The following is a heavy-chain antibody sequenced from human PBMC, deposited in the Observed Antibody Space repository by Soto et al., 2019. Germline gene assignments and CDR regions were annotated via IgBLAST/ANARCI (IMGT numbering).Heavy chain of an antibody. CDR3: AESYGSGYRAVDY. CDR2: VNPIVSMS. J-gene: IGHJ4*02. D-gene: IGHD3-10*01. Sequence: QVQLVQSGAEVRKPGSSVKVSCKASGDTFSFYTINWVRQAPGLGLEWMGRVNPIVSMSNYAQKFQGRVTITADKSTNTAYMQLSSLRSEDTAIYYCAESYGSGYRAVDYWGQGALVTVSS. V-gene: IGHV1-69*02. CDR1: GDTFSFYT.